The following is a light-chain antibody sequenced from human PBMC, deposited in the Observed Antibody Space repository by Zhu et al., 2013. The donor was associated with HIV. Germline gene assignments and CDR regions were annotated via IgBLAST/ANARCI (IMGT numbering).Light chain of an antibody. Sequence: AIQMTQSPSSLSASVGDRVTITCRASQGIRNDLGWYQQKPGKAPNLLIYAASTLQSGVPSRFSGSGSGTDFTLTISSLQPEDFATYYCQQYNNYWTFGQGTKVEIK. J-gene: IGKJ1*01. CDR3: QQYNNYWT. CDR2: AAS. V-gene: IGKV1-6*01. CDR1: QGIRND.